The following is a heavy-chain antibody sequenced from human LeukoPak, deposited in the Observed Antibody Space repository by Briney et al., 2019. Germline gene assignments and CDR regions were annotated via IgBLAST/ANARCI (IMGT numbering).Heavy chain of an antibody. CDR2: INPSGGST. J-gene: IGHJ5*02. D-gene: IGHD2-15*01. CDR3: AREGGCSGGSCYSRSSWFDP. Sequence: GASVKVSCKASGYTFTSYYMHWVRQAPGQGLEWMGIINPSGGSTSYAQKFQGRVTMTRDTSTSTVYMELSSLRSEDTAVYYCAREGGCSGGSCYSRSSWFDPWGQGTLVTVSS. V-gene: IGHV1-46*01. CDR1: GYTFTSYY.